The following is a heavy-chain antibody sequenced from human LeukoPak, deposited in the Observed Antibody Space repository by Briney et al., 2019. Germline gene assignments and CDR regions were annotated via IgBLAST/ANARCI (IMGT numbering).Heavy chain of an antibody. J-gene: IGHJ4*03. CDR2: LNTDGSLA. Sequence: GGSLRLSCAASGFTFGNYWMKWVRQAPGKGLVWVSRLNTDGSLATYADSVKGQFTISRDNAKNTLYLQMNSLRVDDTAVYYCARALDAAQTVDYWGHGTLVTV. CDR3: ARALDAAQTVDY. CDR1: GFTFGNYW. V-gene: IGHV3-74*01. D-gene: IGHD1-14*01.